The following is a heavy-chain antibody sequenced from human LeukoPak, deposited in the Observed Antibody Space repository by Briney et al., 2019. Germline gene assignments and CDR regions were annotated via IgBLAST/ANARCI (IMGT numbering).Heavy chain of an antibody. V-gene: IGHV4-38-2*02. J-gene: IGHJ4*02. CDR2: IYHSGST. D-gene: IGHD5/OR15-5a*01. CDR3: ARDGSVPNYFDY. Sequence: SETLTLTCTVSGGSISSYYWGWIRQPPGKGLEWIGSIYHSGSTYYKPSLKSRVTISVDTSKNQFSLKLSSVTAADTAVYYCARDGSVPNYFDYWGQGTLVTVSS. CDR1: GGSISSYY.